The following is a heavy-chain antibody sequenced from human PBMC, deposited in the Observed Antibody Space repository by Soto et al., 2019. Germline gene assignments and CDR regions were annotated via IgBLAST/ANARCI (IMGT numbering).Heavy chain of an antibody. V-gene: IGHV1-69*04. CDR3: ARDADGSGRINLYYYYGMDV. CDR1: GGSFSSYT. J-gene: IGHJ6*02. Sequence: GASVKVSCKASGGSFSSYTISWVRQAPGQGLEWMGRIIPILGIANYAQKFQGRVTITADKSTSTAYMELSSLRSEDTAVYYCARDADGSGRINLYYYYGMDVWGQGTTVTVSS. CDR2: IIPILGIA. D-gene: IGHD3-22*01.